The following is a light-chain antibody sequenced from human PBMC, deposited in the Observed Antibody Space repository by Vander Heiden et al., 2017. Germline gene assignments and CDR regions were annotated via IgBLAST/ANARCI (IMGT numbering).Light chain of an antibody. CDR2: RVS. CDR1: QRLVHSDGNTY. J-gene: IGKJ1*01. Sequence: VVLTQSPVSLPVTLGQPASFLYRSDQRLVHSDGNTYLSWFHQRPGQSPSRLIYRVSNRDSGVPDRFSGSGSGTDFTLKISRVEAEDVGMYYCLQGTHWPGTFGQGTRVEIK. V-gene: IGKV2-30*02. CDR3: LQGTHWPGT.